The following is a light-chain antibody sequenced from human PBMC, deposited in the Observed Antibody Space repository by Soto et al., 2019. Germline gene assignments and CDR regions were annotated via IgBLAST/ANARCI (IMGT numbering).Light chain of an antibody. V-gene: IGKV1-5*03. CDR1: QSINKW. J-gene: IGKJ1*01. CDR3: LQYHNLWA. Sequence: DIQMTQSPSTLSASVGDRFTISFRASQSINKWLAWYQQKPGKAPNLLIYEVSTLDSGVPSRFSGSGSGTEFTLTISSLQSEDFTVYSCLQYHNLWAFGQGTKVDIK. CDR2: EVS.